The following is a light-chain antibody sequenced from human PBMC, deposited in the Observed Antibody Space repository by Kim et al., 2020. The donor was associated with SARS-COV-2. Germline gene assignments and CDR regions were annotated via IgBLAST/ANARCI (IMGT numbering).Light chain of an antibody. Sequence: PGERATLSCRASQSVGSRYLAWFQQKPGQPPRLLMYDTSKRATGVPDRVSGSGSGTDFTLTVSRLEAEDYAVYYCQQCLKSPLTFGGGTRVEIK. CDR2: DTS. J-gene: IGKJ4*01. CDR1: QSVGSRY. CDR3: QQCLKSPLT. V-gene: IGKV3-20*01.